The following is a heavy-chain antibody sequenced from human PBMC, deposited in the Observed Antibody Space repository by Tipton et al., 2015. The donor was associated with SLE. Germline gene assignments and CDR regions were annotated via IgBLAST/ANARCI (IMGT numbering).Heavy chain of an antibody. CDR1: GGSISSGGYY. V-gene: IGHV4-31*03. D-gene: IGHD5-24*01. CDR3: ARDRMAGHHDAFDI. Sequence: TLSLTCTVSGGSISSGGYYWSWIRQHPGKGLEWIGYIYYSGSTYYNPSLKSRVTISVDTSKNQFSLKLSSVTAADTAVYYCARDRMAGHHDAFDIWGQGTMGT. CDR2: IYYSGST. J-gene: IGHJ3*02.